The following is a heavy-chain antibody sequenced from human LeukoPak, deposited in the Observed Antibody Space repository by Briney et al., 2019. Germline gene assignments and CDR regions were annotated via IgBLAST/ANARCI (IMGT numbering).Heavy chain of an antibody. V-gene: IGHV3-74*01. CDR2: INSDGSST. CDR3: AKSLYYYDSSGYYWDY. D-gene: IGHD3-22*01. J-gene: IGHJ4*02. Sequence: GGSLRLSCAASGFTFSSYWMHWVRQAPGKGLVWASRINSDGSSTSYADSVKGRFTISRDNAKKTLYLQMNSLRAEDTAVYYCAKSLYYYDSSGYYWDYWGQGTLVTVSS. CDR1: GFTFSSYW.